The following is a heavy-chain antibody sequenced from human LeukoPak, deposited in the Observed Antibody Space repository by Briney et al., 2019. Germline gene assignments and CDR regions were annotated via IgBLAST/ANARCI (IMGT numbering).Heavy chain of an antibody. CDR1: GGSISSNSYY. V-gene: IGHV4-39*07. CDR3: VSIQLWPPSRNWFDP. Sequence: SETLSLTCAVSGGSISSNSYYWGWIRQPPGKGLEWIGSIYYSGSTYYNPSLKSRVTISVDTSKNQFSLKLSSVTAADTAVYYCVSIQLWPPSRNWFDPWGQGTLVTVSS. CDR2: IYYSGST. D-gene: IGHD5-18*01. J-gene: IGHJ5*02.